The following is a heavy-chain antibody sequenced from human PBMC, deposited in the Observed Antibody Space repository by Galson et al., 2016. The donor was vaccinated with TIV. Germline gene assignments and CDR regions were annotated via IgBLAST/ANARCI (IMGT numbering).Heavy chain of an antibody. J-gene: IGHJ5*02. D-gene: IGHD3-10*01. V-gene: IGHV1-69*15. Sequence: ASGGKFSSYVIRWVRQAPGQGLEWMGRIIPIFGTKKYAQEFQGRVTITADESTDTASVELNSLTSEDTAVYYFARATNYYDNWFDPWGKGTLVTVSS. CDR2: IIPIFGTK. CDR3: ARATNYYDNWFDP. CDR1: GGKFSSYV.